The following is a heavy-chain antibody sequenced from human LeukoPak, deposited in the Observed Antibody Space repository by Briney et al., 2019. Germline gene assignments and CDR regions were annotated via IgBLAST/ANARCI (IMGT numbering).Heavy chain of an antibody. Sequence: GGSLRLSCAASGFTFSSFAMSWIRQAPGKGLEWVSAISGRDETTYYTDSVKGRFTVSRDISKNTLFLQMNTLRPDDTAIYYCAKDGSPGGVAEFGFWGQGTLVTVSS. CDR3: AKDGSPGGVAEFGF. J-gene: IGHJ4*02. D-gene: IGHD6-19*01. CDR2: ISGRDETT. V-gene: IGHV3-23*01. CDR1: GFTFSSFA.